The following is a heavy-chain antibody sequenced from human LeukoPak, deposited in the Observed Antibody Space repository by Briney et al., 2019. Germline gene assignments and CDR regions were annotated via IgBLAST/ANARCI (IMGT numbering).Heavy chain of an antibody. CDR1: GGSISSSSYY. D-gene: IGHD3-10*01. J-gene: IGHJ4*02. CDR2: MYYSGST. CDR3: ARATLVRGEVRYYFDY. V-gene: IGHV4-39*01. Sequence: SETLSLTCTVSGGSISSSSYYWGWIRQPPGKGLEWIGSMYYSGSTYYNPSLKSRVTTAVDTSKNQFFLKLSSVTAADTAVYYCARATLVRGEVRYYFDYWGQGTLVMVSS.